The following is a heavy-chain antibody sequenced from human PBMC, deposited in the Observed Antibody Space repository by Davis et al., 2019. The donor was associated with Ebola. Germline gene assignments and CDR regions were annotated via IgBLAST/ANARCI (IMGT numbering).Heavy chain of an antibody. CDR3: AKGGSGWPSDYSYGMGV. CDR1: GFTFRSYA. J-gene: IGHJ6*04. V-gene: IGHV3-23*01. CDR2: VISSGGGT. D-gene: IGHD6-19*01. Sequence: ARSLTPSCAPSGFTFRSYAMTWARQAPGKGLEWVSAVISSGGGTHYADSVKGRFTISRDNSKNTLYLQMTSLRVEDTAVYYCAKGGSGWPSDYSYGMGVWGKGTTVTVSS.